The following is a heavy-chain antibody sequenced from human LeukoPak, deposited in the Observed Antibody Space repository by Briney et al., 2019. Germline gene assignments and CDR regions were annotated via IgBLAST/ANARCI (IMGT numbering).Heavy chain of an antibody. V-gene: IGHV4-39*07. CDR2: IYYSGST. D-gene: IGHD5-12*01. CDR3: AKVDRGDAFDI. Sequence: SETLSLTCTVSGGSISSSSYYWGWIRQPPGKGLEWIGSIYYSGSTYYNPSLKSRVTISVDTSKNQFSLKLSSVTAADTAVYYCAKVDRGDAFDIWGQGTMVTVSS. J-gene: IGHJ3*02. CDR1: GGSISSSSYY.